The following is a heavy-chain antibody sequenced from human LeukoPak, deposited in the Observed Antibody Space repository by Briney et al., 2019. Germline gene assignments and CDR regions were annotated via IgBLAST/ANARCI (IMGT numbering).Heavy chain of an antibody. CDR1: GFIFSDYY. V-gene: IGHV3-11*05. D-gene: IGHD6-13*01. CDR2: ISSRSDHT. Sequence: GGSLRLSCAASGFIFSDYYMTWIRQTPGKGLEWVSYISSRSDHTHYADSVKGRFTISRNNAKNSLYLQMNSLRAEDTAMYYCVRDSWASAGLLDYWGQGTLVTVSS. J-gene: IGHJ4*02. CDR3: VRDSWASAGLLDY.